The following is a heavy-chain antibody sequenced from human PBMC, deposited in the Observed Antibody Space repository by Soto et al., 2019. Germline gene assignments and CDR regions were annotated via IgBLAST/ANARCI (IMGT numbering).Heavy chain of an antibody. CDR1: GGSISSGGYY. CDR3: ARDHNHQGAADY. V-gene: IGHV4-31*03. J-gene: IGHJ4*02. CDR2: IYYSGST. Sequence: QVQLQESGPGLVKPSQTLSLTCTVSGGSISSGGYYWSWIRQHPGKGLEWIGYIYYSGSTYYNPSLKSRFTISVDTSKNQFSLKLSSVTAADTAVYYCARDHNHQGAADYWGQGTLVTVSS. D-gene: IGHD1-20*01.